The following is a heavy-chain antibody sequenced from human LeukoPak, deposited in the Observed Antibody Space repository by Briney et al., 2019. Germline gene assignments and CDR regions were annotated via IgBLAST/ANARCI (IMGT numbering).Heavy chain of an antibody. D-gene: IGHD4-17*01. CDR1: GGSISSGSYY. V-gene: IGHV4-61*02. Sequence: SETLSLTCTVSGGSISSGSYYWSWIRQPARKGLEWIGRIYTSGSPNYNPSLKSRVTIAVDTSKNPFPLKLSSVTAAGTAVYYCARYGDGRKGHYYSYGMDVWGKGTTVTVSS. CDR2: IYTSGSP. J-gene: IGHJ6*04. CDR3: ARYGDGRKGHYYSYGMDV.